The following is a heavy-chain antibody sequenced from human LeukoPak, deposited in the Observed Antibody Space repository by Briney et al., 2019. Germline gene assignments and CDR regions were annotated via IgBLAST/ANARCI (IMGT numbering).Heavy chain of an antibody. J-gene: IGHJ4*02. D-gene: IGHD6-19*01. CDR3: ARHDQWLAPPSDY. CDR1: GGSISSSSYY. Sequence: PSETLSLTCTVSGGSISSSSYYWGWIRQPPGKGLEWIGSIHYSGSAYYNPSLKSRVTISVDTSKNQFSLKLNSVTATDTSVYYCARHDQWLAPPSDYWGPGTLVTVSS. V-gene: IGHV4-39*01. CDR2: IHYSGSA.